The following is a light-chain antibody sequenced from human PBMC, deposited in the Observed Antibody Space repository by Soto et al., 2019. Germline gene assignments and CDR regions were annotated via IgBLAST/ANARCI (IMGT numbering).Light chain of an antibody. V-gene: IGKV3D-15*01. CDR1: QSVNSN. CDR3: QQYNTWPRT. Sequence: EIVMTQSPATLSVSPGERATLSCRASQSVNSNLAWYQQRPGQAPSLLIYGAFNRATNISARFSGSGSGTEFTLTLTSLQSEDFAIYYCQQYNTWPRTFCQGAKV. J-gene: IGKJ1*01. CDR2: GAF.